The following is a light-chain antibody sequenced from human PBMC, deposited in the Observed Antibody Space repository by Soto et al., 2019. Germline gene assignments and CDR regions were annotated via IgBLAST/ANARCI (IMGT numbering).Light chain of an antibody. V-gene: IGLV2-14*01. CDR3: SSYTGSSPHV. J-gene: IGLJ1*01. CDR2: DVS. CDR1: SSDVGGYNY. Sequence: QSVLTQPASVSGSPGQSITISCTGTSSDVGGYNYVSWHQQHPGKVPKLMIYDVSSRPSGVSNRFSGSKSGNTASLTISGLQAEDEADYYCSSYTGSSPHVFGSGTKAPS.